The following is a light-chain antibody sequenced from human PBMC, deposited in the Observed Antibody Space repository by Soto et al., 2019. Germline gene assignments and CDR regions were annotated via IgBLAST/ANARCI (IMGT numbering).Light chain of an antibody. Sequence: EIVMTQSPANLSVSPGESVSHSCRASQTISDNLAWYQQKPGLPPRLLIYHTSTRASGVPARFSGSGSGTDFSLTIRSLQSEDFAVYYCQRYDNWPLIFGGGTKVDIK. J-gene: IGKJ4*01. V-gene: IGKV3-15*01. CDR3: QRYDNWPLI. CDR1: QTISDN. CDR2: HTS.